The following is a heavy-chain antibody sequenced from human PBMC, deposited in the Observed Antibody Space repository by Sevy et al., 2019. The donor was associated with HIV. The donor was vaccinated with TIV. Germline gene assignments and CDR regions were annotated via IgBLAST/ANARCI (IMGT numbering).Heavy chain of an antibody. CDR1: GFTFSSYD. J-gene: IGHJ6*03. D-gene: IGHD3-16*01. CDR2: ISYDGKNK. Sequence: GGSLRLSCAASGFTFSSYDMHWVRQAPGKGLEWVAGISYDGKNKYYVDSVKGGFTISRDNSKNILYLQVNSLRAEDTAVYHCASVALTFGRDPYEYHSFVDVWGKGTTVTVSS. CDR3: ASVALTFGRDPYEYHSFVDV. V-gene: IGHV3-30*03.